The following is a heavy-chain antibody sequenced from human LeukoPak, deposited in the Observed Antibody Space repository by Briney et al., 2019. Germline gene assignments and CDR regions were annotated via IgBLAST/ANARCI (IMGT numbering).Heavy chain of an antibody. V-gene: IGHV3-7*01. CDR3: AREDYGDYVVDY. Sequence: GGSLRLSCAASGFIFSNSWMTWVRRAPGKGLEWVANINQGGSAKNYVDSVKGRFTISRDDAKNTLYLQMNSLRAEDTAVYYCAREDYGDYVVDYWGQGTLVTVSS. J-gene: IGHJ4*02. D-gene: IGHD4-17*01. CDR2: INQGGSAK. CDR1: GFIFSNSW.